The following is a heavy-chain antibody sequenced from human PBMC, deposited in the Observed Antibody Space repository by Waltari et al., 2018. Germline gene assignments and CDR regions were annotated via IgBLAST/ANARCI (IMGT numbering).Heavy chain of an antibody. D-gene: IGHD3-16*01. J-gene: IGHJ4*02. V-gene: IGHV4-39*07. CDR3: AREGASY. CDR1: GGSISSSSYY. CDR2: IYYSGST. Sequence: QLQLQESGPGLVKPSETLSLTCTVSGGSISSSSYYWGWIRQPPGKGVEWIGSIYYSGSTYYNPSLKSRVTISVDTSKNQFSLKLSSVTAADTAVYYCAREGASYWGQGTLVTVSS.